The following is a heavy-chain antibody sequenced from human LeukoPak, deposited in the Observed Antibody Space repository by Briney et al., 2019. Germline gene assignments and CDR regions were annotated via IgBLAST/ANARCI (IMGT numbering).Heavy chain of an antibody. J-gene: IGHJ4*02. V-gene: IGHV3-48*03. D-gene: IGHD6-19*01. Sequence: GGSLRLXCAASGFTFSSYEMKWVRQAPGKELEWVSYISSDGSTIYYADSVRGRYTISRDNAKNSLYLQINSLRAEDTAIYYCARRAVAGAVAGYWGQGTLVTVSS. CDR3: ARRAVAGAVAGY. CDR2: ISSDGSTI. CDR1: GFTFSSYE.